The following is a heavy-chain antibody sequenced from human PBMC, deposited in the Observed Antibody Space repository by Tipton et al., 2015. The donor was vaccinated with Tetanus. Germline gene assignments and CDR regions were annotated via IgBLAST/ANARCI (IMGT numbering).Heavy chain of an antibody. D-gene: IGHD3-16*01. CDR2: IRWNGGGT. CDR3: ARGVRDYYYGMDV. V-gene: IGHV3-43*01. CDR1: GFTFDDYT. Sequence: SLRLSCAASGFTFDDYTMHWVRQAPGKGLEWVSLIRWNGGGTHHADSVKGRFTVSRDNSKNSLYLQMSRLRAEDTAVYYCARGVRDYYYGMDVWGQGTTVTVSS. J-gene: IGHJ6*02.